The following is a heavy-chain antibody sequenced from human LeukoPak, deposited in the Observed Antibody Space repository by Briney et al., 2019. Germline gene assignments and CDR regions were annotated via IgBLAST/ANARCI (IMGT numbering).Heavy chain of an antibody. J-gene: IGHJ6*03. CDR3: ARGGVLRYFDWLLSTYYYYMDV. D-gene: IGHD3-9*01. CDR1: GFTFSDYY. Sequence: GGSLRLSCAASGFTFSDYYMSWIRQAPGKGLEWVSYISSSGSTIYYADSVKGRFTISRDNAKNSLYLQMNSLRAEDTAVYYCARGGVLRYFDWLLSTYYYYMDVWGKGTTVTVSS. CDR2: ISSSGSTI. V-gene: IGHV3-11*04.